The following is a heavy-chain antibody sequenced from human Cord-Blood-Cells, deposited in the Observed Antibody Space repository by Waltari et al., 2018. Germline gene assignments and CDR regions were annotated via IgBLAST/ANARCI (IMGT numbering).Heavy chain of an antibody. D-gene: IGHD6-13*01. CDR3: ARDRQQLDY. CDR2: IKQDVSEK. Sequence: EVQLVESGGGLVQPGGSLRLSCAASGFTFSRYWMSWVRQAPGKGLEWVANIKQDVSEKYYVDSVKGRFTISRDNAKNSLYLQMNSLRAEDTAVYYCARDRQQLDYWGQGTLVTVSS. V-gene: IGHV3-7*01. J-gene: IGHJ4*02. CDR1: GFTFSRYW.